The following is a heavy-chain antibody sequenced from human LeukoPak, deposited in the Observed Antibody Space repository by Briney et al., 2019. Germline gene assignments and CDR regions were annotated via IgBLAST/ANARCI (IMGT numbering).Heavy chain of an antibody. CDR3: ASVDGVVVPAAPPYSSSWYAY. CDR1: GGSFSGYY. D-gene: IGHD6-13*01. J-gene: IGHJ4*02. V-gene: IGHV4-34*01. CDR2: INHSGST. Sequence: PSETLSLTCAVYGGSFSGYYWSWIRQPPGKGLEWIGEINHSGSTNYNPSLKSRVTISVDTSKNQFSLKLSSVTAADTAVYYCASVDGVVVPAAPPYSSSWYAYWGQGTMVTVSS.